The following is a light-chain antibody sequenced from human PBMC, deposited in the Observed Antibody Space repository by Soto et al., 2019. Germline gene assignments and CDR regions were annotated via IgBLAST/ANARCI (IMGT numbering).Light chain of an antibody. CDR2: SAV. Sequence: ESMQSPDTLSLSPGERAALSCRASQSVNSHLGWYQQKPGQAPRLLIYSAVSRATGMPDGFSGSESGTDFTLTISRLEPEDFAGYYCQQYGSSPWTFGQGTMV. J-gene: IGKJ1*01. V-gene: IGKV3-20*01. CDR3: QQYGSSPWT. CDR1: QSVNSH.